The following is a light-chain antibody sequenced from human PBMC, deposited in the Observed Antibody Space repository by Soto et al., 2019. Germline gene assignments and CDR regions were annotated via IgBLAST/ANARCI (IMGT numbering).Light chain of an antibody. V-gene: IGKV3-11*01. CDR1: QQLSSY. J-gene: IGKJ1*01. Sequence: EIVLRQSPATLSLSRGERPALSCRASQQLSSYFAGYQQTPGQAPRLLIYDASIRATDIPARFSGSESGANLTLTTSSLEHEDSEISYCQHSSNWPWTFGQGTK. CDR2: DAS. CDR3: QHSSNWPWT.